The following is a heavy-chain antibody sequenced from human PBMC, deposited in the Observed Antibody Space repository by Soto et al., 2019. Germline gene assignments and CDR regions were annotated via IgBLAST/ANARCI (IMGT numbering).Heavy chain of an antibody. D-gene: IGHD5-12*01. CDR3: ARGNHRWLQLWYFDL. J-gene: IGHJ2*01. CDR1: GGTFSSYT. V-gene: IGHV1-69*12. Sequence: QVQLVQSGAEVKKPGSSVTVSCKASGGTFSSYTISWVRQAPGQGLEWMGGIIPIFGTANYAQKFQGRVKINETEPASTAYMELSSMRSEDTAVYYCARGNHRWLQLWYFDLWGRGTLVTVSS. CDR2: IIPIFGTA.